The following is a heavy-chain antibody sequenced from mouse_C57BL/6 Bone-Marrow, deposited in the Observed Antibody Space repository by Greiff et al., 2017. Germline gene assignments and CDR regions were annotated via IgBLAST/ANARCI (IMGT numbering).Heavy chain of an antibody. V-gene: IGHV1-19*01. CDR2: INPYNGGT. D-gene: IGHD1-1*01. J-gene: IGHJ1*01. Sequence: EVQLQQSGPVLVKPGASVKMSCKASGYTFTEYYMNWVKQSHGKSLEWIGVINPYNGGTSYNQKFKGKATLTVDKSSSTAYMELNSLTSEDSAVYYSARSGGCDGPSWNIDVWGAETTVTDSS. CDR3: ARSGGCDGPSWNIDV. CDR1: GYTFTEYY.